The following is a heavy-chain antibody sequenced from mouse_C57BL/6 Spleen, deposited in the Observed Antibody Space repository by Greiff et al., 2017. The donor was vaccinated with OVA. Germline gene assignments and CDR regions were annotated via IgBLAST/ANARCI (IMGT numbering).Heavy chain of an antibody. V-gene: IGHV1-69*01. D-gene: IGHD1-1*01. CDR2: IDPSDSYT. J-gene: IGHJ2*01. CDR1: GYTFTSYW. CDR3: ARGGVVNDY. Sequence: QVQLQQPGAELVMPGASVKLPCKASGYTFTSYWMHWVKQRPGQGLEWIGEIDPSDSYTNYNQKFKGKSTLTVDKSSSTAYMQLSSLTSEDSAVYYCARGGVVNDYWGQGTTLTVSS.